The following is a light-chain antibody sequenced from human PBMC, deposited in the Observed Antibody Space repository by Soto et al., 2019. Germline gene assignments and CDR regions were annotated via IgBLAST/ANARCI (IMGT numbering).Light chain of an antibody. CDR2: GNN. CDR1: SSNIGAGYD. V-gene: IGLV1-40*01. Sequence: QSVRTQPPSVSGAPGQRVTISCTGSSSNIGAGYDVHWYQQLPGTAPKLLIYGNNNRPSGVPDRFSGSKSGTSASLAITGLQAEDEADYYCQSYDSSLNGWVFGGGTKLTVL. J-gene: IGLJ3*02. CDR3: QSYDSSLNGWV.